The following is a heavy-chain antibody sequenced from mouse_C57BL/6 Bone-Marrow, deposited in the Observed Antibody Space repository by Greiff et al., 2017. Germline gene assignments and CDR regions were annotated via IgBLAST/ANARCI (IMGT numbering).Heavy chain of an antibody. V-gene: IGHV1-52*01. CDR3: EGEGYFDV. Sequence: VKLQQPGAELVRPGSSVKLSCKASGYTFTSYWMHWVKQRPIQGLEWIGNIDPSGSETHYNEKFKDKATLTVDKSSSTAYMQLSSLTSEDSAVYYCEGEGYFDVWGTGTTVTVSS. CDR2: IDPSGSET. CDR1: GYTFTSYW. J-gene: IGHJ1*03.